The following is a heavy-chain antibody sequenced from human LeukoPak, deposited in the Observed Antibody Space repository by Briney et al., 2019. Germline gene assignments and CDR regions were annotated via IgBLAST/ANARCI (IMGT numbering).Heavy chain of an antibody. D-gene: IGHD1-26*01. V-gene: IGHV3-48*03. CDR1: GFTFSSYE. CDR3: ATKRGSYYPYYYYYYYMDV. Sequence: GGSLRLSCAASGFTFSSYEMNWVRQAPGKGLEWVSYISSSGSTIYYADSVKGRFTISRDNAKNSLYLQMNSLRAEDTAVYYCATKRGSYYPYYYYYYYMDVWGKGTTVTISS. J-gene: IGHJ6*03. CDR2: ISSSGSTI.